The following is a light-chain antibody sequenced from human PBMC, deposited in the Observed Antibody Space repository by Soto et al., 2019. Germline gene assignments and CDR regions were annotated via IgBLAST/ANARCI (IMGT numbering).Light chain of an antibody. J-gene: IGKJ4*01. CDR1: HSVSSSY. CDR2: GAS. Sequence: EIVLTQSPGTLSLSPGERGTLSCRASHSVSSSYLAWYQQRPGQAPRLLIYGASTRATGIPARFSGSGSGTEFTLTISSLQSEDFAVYYCQQYKNWPLTFGGGTKVDIK. CDR3: QQYKNWPLT. V-gene: IGKV3-15*01.